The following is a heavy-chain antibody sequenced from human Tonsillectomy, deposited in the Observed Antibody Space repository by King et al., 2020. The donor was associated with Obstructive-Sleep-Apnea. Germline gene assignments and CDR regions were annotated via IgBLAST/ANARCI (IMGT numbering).Heavy chain of an antibody. Sequence: VQLVESGGGVVQPGRSLRLSCAASGFTFSNYPMHWVRQAPGKGLEWGAIISYDGSSKNYADSVKGRFTISRDNSKNTLSLQMNSLRAEDTAVYHCARSSGSINPFDYWGQGTLVTVSP. J-gene: IGHJ4*02. CDR1: GFTFSNYP. CDR3: ARSSGSINPFDY. CDR2: ISYDGSSK. V-gene: IGHV3-30-3*01. D-gene: IGHD1-26*01.